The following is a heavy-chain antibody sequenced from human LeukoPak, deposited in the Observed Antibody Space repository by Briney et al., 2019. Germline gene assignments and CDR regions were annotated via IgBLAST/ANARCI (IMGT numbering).Heavy chain of an antibody. CDR2: FSGGGGSA. J-gene: IGHJ4*02. Sequence: PGASLRLSCAASGFTFSNYAMSWVRQAPGKGLEWVSAFSGGGGSAYYADSVKGRFTISSDNSKNTLYLQMNSLRADDTALYYCAKDLGYCGGDCYSGFDYWGQGTLVTVSS. V-gene: IGHV3-23*01. D-gene: IGHD2-21*02. CDR3: AKDLGYCGGDCYSGFDY. CDR1: GFTFSNYA.